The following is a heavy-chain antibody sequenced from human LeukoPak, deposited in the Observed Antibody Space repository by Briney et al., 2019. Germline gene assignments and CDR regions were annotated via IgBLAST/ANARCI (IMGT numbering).Heavy chain of an antibody. Sequence: PGGSLRLSCAASGFAVISNYMSWIRQAAGKGLEWVSYVSGSGSYTNYADSVKGRFTISRDSAKNSLYLQMSSLRADDTAVYYCARGRYSTSPLDYWGQGTLVTVSS. CDR2: VSGSGSYT. V-gene: IGHV3-11*06. CDR1: GFAVISNY. J-gene: IGHJ4*02. D-gene: IGHD6-6*01. CDR3: ARGRYSTSPLDY.